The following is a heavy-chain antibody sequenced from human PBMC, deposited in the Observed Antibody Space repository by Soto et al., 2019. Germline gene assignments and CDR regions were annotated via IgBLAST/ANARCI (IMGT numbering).Heavy chain of an antibody. CDR1: GYTFTSYY. Sequence: ASVKVSCKASGYTFTSYYMHWVRQAPGQGLEWMGIINPSGGSTSYAQKFQGRVTMTRDTSTSTVYMELSSLRSEDTAVYYCARVLPPLVVVAATKENWFDPWAREPWSPSPQ. CDR3: ARVLPPLVVVAATKENWFDP. V-gene: IGHV1-46*01. D-gene: IGHD2-15*01. J-gene: IGHJ5*02. CDR2: INPSGGST.